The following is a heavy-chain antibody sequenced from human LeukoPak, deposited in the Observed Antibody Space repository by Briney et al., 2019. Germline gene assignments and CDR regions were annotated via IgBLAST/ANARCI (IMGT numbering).Heavy chain of an antibody. D-gene: IGHD3-3*01. V-gene: IGHV4-34*01. Sequence: SETLSLTCAVYGESFSGYYWSWIRQPPGKGLEWIGEINHSGSTNYNPSLKSRVTISVDTSKNQFSLKLSSVTAADTAVYYCARGRGNFWSGYFFDYWGQGTLVTVSS. CDR3: ARGRGNFWSGYFFDY. CDR2: INHSGST. CDR1: GESFSGYY. J-gene: IGHJ4*02.